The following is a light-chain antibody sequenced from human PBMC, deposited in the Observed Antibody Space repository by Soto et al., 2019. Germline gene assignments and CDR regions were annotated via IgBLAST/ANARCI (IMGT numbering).Light chain of an antibody. J-gene: IGKJ3*01. CDR2: GAS. V-gene: IGKV3-20*01. CDR1: QSVSSSS. Sequence: EIVLTQSPGTLFLSPGEGATLSCRTSQSVSSSSLAWYQQKPGQAPRLLIYGASSRATGIPDRFSGSGSGTDFTLTIGRLEPEDFAVYYCQQYDSSTGFTFGPGTKVGIK. CDR3: QQYDSSTGFT.